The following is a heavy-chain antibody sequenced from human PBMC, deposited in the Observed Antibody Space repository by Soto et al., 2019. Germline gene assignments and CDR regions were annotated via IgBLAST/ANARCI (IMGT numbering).Heavy chain of an antibody. Sequence: QITLKESGPTLVKPTQTLTLTCTFSGFSLGTSEVSVGWIRQPPGKALEWLALIYSDDDKRYSPSLKSRLTLTQDTSKNQVVPTMTNMDPVDTATYYCAHHKRGRGGDYWGQGTLVTVSS. CDR1: GFSLGTSEVS. J-gene: IGHJ4*02. CDR3: AHHKRGRGGDY. V-gene: IGHV2-5*02. CDR2: IYSDDDK. D-gene: IGHD3-16*01.